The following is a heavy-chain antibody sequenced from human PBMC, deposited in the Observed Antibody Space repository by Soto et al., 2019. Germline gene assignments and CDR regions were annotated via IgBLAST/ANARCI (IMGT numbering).Heavy chain of an antibody. V-gene: IGHV3-15*01. CDR1: GINFSGAW. CDR3: ATGLLRYYAY. J-gene: IGHJ4*01. D-gene: IGHD3-9*01. CDR2: IKSKFDGETI. Sequence: EMQLVESGGGLVKPGGSLRLSCAASGINFSGAWMSWVRQAPGKGLEWVGRIKSKFDGETIDYAAPVKGRFTISRDDSKNIVYLQMNSLNTEDTAVYYCATGLLRYYAYWGHGTLVTVST.